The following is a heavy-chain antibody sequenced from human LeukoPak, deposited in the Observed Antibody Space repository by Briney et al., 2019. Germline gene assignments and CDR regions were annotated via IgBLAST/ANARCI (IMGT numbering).Heavy chain of an antibody. CDR2: IYYSGST. CDR1: GGSISSYY. J-gene: IGHJ6*02. CDR3: ARDREGYGGNSGHYYGMDV. Sequence: SETLSLTCTVSGGSISSYYWSWIRQPPGKGLEWIGYIYYSGSTNYNPSLKSRVTISVDTSKNQFSLKLSSVTAADTAVYYCARDREGYGGNSGHYYGMDVWGQGTTVTVSS. D-gene: IGHD4-23*01. V-gene: IGHV4-59*01.